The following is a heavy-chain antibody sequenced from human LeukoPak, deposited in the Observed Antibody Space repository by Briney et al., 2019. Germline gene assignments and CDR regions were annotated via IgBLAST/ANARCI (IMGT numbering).Heavy chain of an antibody. D-gene: IGHD2-2*01. CDR1: GFTLSSYA. V-gene: IGHV3-23*01. Sequence: GGSLRLSCAASGFTLSSYAMSWVRQAPGKGLEWVSAISDSGNTYHADSVKGRFTISRDSSKNTLFLQMNRLRPEDAAVYYCARGGCSTTSCYHFDSWGQRTLVTVSS. CDR3: ARGGCSTTSCYHFDS. CDR2: ISDSGNT. J-gene: IGHJ4*02.